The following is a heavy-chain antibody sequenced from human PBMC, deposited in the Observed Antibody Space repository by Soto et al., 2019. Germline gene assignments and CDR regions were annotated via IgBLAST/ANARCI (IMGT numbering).Heavy chain of an antibody. CDR1: SGPSSSHN. D-gene: IGHD1-1*01. Sequence: QVQLQQSGPGLVKPSETLSLTCTVSSGPSSSHNWGWIRQSPGRGLEWIGYVYNTGGTSYNPSLKSRVTISADTSANHISLTLSFVTAADTAIYYCVRQGIGNLHGLVDVWGQGTRVSVSS. CDR2: VYNTGGT. V-gene: IGHV4-59*08. CDR3: VRQGIGNLHGLVDV. J-gene: IGHJ6*02.